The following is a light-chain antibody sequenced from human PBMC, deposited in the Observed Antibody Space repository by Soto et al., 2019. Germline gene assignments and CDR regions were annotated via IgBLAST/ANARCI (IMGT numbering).Light chain of an antibody. CDR1: QSVSSN. CDR2: GAS. Sequence: IVMTQSPATLSVSPWERATLSCRASQSVSSNLAWYQQKPGQAPRLLFYGASTRATGIPARFSGSGSGTEFTLTISSLQSEDFAVYYCQQYYNWPQTFGQGTKVDIK. CDR3: QQYYNWPQT. V-gene: IGKV3-15*01. J-gene: IGKJ1*01.